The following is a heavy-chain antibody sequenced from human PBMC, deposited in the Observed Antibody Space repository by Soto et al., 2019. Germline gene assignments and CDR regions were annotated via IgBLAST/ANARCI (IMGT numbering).Heavy chain of an antibody. J-gene: IGHJ6*02. Sequence: QVQLVQSGGEVRKPGASVKVSCKASGYTFTTYGISWVRQAPGQGLEWMGWISPYNGTTKYAEKFQGEMTMTTDTATSTAYMDLRSLRSDDTAVYYCARDGERDTGLNFYCYLHGMDAWGQGTRVTVSS. V-gene: IGHV1-18*04. D-gene: IGHD1-1*01. CDR3: ARDGERDTGLNFYCYLHGMDA. CDR1: GYTFTTYG. CDR2: ISPYNGTT.